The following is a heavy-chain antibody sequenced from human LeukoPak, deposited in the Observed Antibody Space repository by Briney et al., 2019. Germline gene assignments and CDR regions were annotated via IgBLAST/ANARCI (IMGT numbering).Heavy chain of an antibody. Sequence: PGGSLRLSCVASGFTYSHYGMNWVRQAPGKGLEWVSGITSDSRGIYYADSVKGRFTISRDNAKNSLYLQMNSLRAEDTAVYYCARLYDSSGYYSLYYYYYMDVWGKGTTVTVSS. CDR3: ARLYDSSGYYSLYYYYYMDV. CDR1: GFTYSHYG. D-gene: IGHD3-22*01. J-gene: IGHJ6*03. V-gene: IGHV3-21*01. CDR2: ITSDSRGI.